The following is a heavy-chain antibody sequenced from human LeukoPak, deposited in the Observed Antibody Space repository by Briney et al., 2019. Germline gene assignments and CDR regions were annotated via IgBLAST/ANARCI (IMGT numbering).Heavy chain of an antibody. D-gene: IGHD4-11*01. V-gene: IGHV1-2*02. CDR1: GYTFTGYY. CDR3: ARARTMTIVTSFGYYFDF. J-gene: IGHJ4*02. CDR2: INPNSGGT. Sequence: ASVKVSCKASGYTFTGYYMHWVRQAPGQGLEWMGWINPNSGGTNYAQKFQGRVTMSRDTSISTAYMELSRLRSDDTAVYYCARARTMTIVTSFGYYFDFWGQGTLVTVSS.